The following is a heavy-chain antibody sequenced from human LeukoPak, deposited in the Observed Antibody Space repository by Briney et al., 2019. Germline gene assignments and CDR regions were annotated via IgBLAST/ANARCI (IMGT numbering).Heavy chain of an antibody. V-gene: IGHV1-46*01. D-gene: IGHD2/OR15-2a*01. CDR1: GYTFTSYY. CDR3: ARDRGTFFSTVHEHYDAFDM. J-gene: IGHJ3*02. CDR2: INPSGGST. Sequence: GASVKVSCKASGYTFTSYYMHWVRQAPGQGLEWMGIINPSGGSTSYAQKFQGRVTMTRDTSTSTVYMELSSLRSEDTAVYYCARDRGTFFSTVHEHYDAFDMWGQGTMVTVSS.